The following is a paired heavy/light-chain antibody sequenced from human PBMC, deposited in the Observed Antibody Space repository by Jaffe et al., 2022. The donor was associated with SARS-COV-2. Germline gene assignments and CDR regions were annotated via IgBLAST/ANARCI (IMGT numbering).Light chain of an antibody. V-gene: IGLV4-69*01. CDR1: SGHSSYA. Sequence: QLVLTQSPSASASLGASVKLTCTLSSGHSSYAIAWHQQQSEKGPRYLMKVNSDGSHRKGDGIPDRFSGSSSGAERYLTISSLQSDDEADYYCQTWGTGILVFGGGTKLTVL. CDR3: QTWGTGILV. CDR2: VNSDGSH. J-gene: IGLJ2*01.
Heavy chain of an antibody. CDR3: ARVFGGMAHFDF. J-gene: IGHJ4*02. D-gene: IGHD2-15*01. Sequence: EVQLVESGGGLVQPGGSLRLSCAASGFTFSSYWMSWVRQAPGKGLEWVASIKDDGNEKYYVGSVKGRFTISRDNAKNSLFLQMNSLRAEDTALYYCARVFGGMAHFDFWGQGTLVTVSS. V-gene: IGHV3-7*01. CDR1: GFTFSSYW. CDR2: IKDDGNEK.